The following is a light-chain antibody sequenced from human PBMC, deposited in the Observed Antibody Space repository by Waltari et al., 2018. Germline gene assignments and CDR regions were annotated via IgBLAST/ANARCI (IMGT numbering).Light chain of an antibody. Sequence: DIQMTQSPSTLSASVGDRITITCRSSQRISTWLAWYQQKPGKAPKLLIYQASSLETGVPSRFSGSGSGTEFTLTISSLQPDDFATYDCQQYNSYPYTFGQGTKLEIK. CDR2: QAS. V-gene: IGKV1-5*03. J-gene: IGKJ2*01. CDR1: QRISTW. CDR3: QQYNSYPYT.